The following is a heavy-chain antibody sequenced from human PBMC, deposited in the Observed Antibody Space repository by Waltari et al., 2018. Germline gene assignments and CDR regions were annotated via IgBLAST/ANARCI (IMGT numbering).Heavy chain of an antibody. CDR2: IYYSGST. CDR3: AREPHYDFWSGYFDY. V-gene: IGHV4-39*07. D-gene: IGHD3-3*01. CDR1: GGSISSSSYY. J-gene: IGHJ4*02. Sequence: QLQLQESGPGLVKPSETLSLTCTVPGGSISSSSYYWGWIRPPPGKGLEWIGSIYYSGSTYYNPSLKSRVTISVDTSKNQFSLKLSSVTAADTAVYYCAREPHYDFWSGYFDYWGQGTLVTVSS.